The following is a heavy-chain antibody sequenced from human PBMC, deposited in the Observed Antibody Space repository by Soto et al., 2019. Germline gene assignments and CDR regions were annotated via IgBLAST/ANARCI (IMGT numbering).Heavy chain of an antibody. CDR3: ARSQDSSGYWNSCFDP. CDR1: GGTFSTYT. CDR2: IIPIFGTA. V-gene: IGHV1-69*13. D-gene: IGHD3-22*01. Sequence: SVKVSCKSSGGTFSTYTLAWVRQAPGQGLEWVGGIIPIFGTANYPQKVKGRVTITADESTSTAYMELSSLRSEDTAVYYCARSQDSSGYWNSCFDPWGQGTLVTVSS. J-gene: IGHJ5*02.